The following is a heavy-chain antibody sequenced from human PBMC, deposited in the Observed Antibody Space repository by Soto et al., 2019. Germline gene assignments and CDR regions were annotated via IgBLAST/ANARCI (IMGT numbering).Heavy chain of an antibody. J-gene: IGHJ4*02. CDR2: IYYSGST. V-gene: IGHV4-30-4*01. CDR1: GGSISSGDYY. D-gene: IGHD3-22*01. Sequence: PSETLSLTCTVSGGSISSGDYYWSWIRQPPGKGLEWIGDIYYSGSTYYNPSLKSRVTISVDTSKHQFSLKLSSVTAADTAVYYCARAAYYYESSGYYPGDYWGQGTLVTVSS. CDR3: ARAAYYYESSGYYPGDY.